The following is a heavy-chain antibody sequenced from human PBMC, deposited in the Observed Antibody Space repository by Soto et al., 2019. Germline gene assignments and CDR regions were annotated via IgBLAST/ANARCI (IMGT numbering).Heavy chain of an antibody. V-gene: IGHV4-61*01. D-gene: IGHD3-3*01. CDR1: GGSVSSGSYY. Sequence: PSETLSLTCTVSGGSVSSGSYYWSWIRQPPGKGLEWIGYIYYSGSTNYNPSLKSRVTISVDTSKNQFSLKLSSVTAADTAVYYCARGTATIFGVVASPYFDYWGQGTLVTVSS. CDR3: ARGTATIFGVVASPYFDY. CDR2: IYYSGST. J-gene: IGHJ4*02.